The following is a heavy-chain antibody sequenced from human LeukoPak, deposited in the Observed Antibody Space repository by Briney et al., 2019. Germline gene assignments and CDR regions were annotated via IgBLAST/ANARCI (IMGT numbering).Heavy chain of an antibody. Sequence: PGRSLRLSCTASGFNFGDYAMSWFRQAPGKGLEWVGFIRSKAYDGTTEYAASVKGRFTISRDDYKSIAYLQMNSLKTEDTAVYYCTRARGYSYGYADVWGKGTTVTVSS. CDR3: TRARGYSYGYADV. J-gene: IGHJ6*04. CDR2: IRSKAYDGTT. D-gene: IGHD5-18*01. V-gene: IGHV3-49*03. CDR1: GFNFGDYA.